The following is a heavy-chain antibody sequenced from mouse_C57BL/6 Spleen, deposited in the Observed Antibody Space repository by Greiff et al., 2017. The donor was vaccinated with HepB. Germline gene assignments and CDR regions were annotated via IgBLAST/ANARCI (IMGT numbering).Heavy chain of an antibody. CDR3: ARDLFFAY. Sequence: DVQLQESGPGLVKPSQSLSLTCSVTGYSITSGYYWNWIRQFPGNKLEWMGYISYDGSNNYNPSLKNRISITRDTSKNQFFLKLNSVTTEDTATYYCARDLFFAYWGQGTLVTVSA. V-gene: IGHV3-6*01. D-gene: IGHD6-1*01. CDR2: ISYDGSN. J-gene: IGHJ3*01. CDR1: GYSITSGYY.